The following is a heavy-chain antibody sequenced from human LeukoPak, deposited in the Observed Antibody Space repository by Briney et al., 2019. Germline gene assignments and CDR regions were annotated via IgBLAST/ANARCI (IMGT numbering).Heavy chain of an antibody. CDR3: ARGRYGDYPYNWFDP. CDR1: GFTFSSYS. J-gene: IGHJ5*02. CDR2: ISSSSSTI. D-gene: IGHD4-17*01. Sequence: TGGSLRLSCAASGFTFSSYSMNWVRQAPGKGLEWVSYISSSSSTIYYADSVKGRFTISRDNAKNSLYLQMNSLRAEDTAVYYCARGRYGDYPYNWFDPWGQGTPVTVSS. V-gene: IGHV3-48*04.